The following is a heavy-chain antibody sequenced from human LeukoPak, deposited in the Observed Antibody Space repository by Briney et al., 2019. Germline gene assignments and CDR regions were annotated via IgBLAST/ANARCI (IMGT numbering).Heavy chain of an antibody. CDR3: AAAAEINSSGWRVGFDP. V-gene: IGHV3-21*01. CDR1: GFTFSSYS. Sequence: GGSLRLSCTASGFTFSSYSMNLVRQAPGKGLEWVSSISSSSSYIYYADSVKGRFTISRDNAKNSLYLQMNSLRAEDTGVYYCAAAAEINSSGWRVGFDPWGQGTLVTVSS. J-gene: IGHJ5*02. CDR2: ISSSSSYI. D-gene: IGHD6-25*01.